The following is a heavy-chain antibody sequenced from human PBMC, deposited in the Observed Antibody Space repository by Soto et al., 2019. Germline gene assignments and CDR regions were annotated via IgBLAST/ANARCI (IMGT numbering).Heavy chain of an antibody. CDR3: ATRGYSYGYVRYYYYGMDV. CDR1: GGTFSSYA. CDR2: IIPIFGTA. Sequence: QVQLVQSGAEVKKPGSSVKVSCKASGGTFSSYAISWVRQAPGQGLEWMGGIIPIFGTANHAQKFQGRVTITADKSTSTAYMELSSLRSEDTAVYYCATRGYSYGYVRYYYYGMDVWGQGTTVTVSS. V-gene: IGHV1-69*06. J-gene: IGHJ6*02. D-gene: IGHD5-18*01.